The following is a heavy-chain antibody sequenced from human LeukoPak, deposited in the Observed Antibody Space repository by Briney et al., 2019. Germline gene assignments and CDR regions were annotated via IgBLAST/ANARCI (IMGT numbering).Heavy chain of an antibody. CDR1: GGSISSYY. Sequence: PSETLSLTCTVSGGSISSYYWSWIRQPPGKGLEWIGYIYYSGSTNYNPSLKSRVTISVDTSKNQFSLRLNSVTAADTAVYYCARLINGPYYFDYWGQGTLVTVSS. V-gene: IGHV4-59*08. CDR2: IYYSGST. J-gene: IGHJ4*02. CDR3: ARLINGPYYFDY. D-gene: IGHD2-8*01.